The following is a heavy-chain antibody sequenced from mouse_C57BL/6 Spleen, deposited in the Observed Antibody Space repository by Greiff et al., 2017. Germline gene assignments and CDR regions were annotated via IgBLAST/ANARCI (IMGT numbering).Heavy chain of an antibody. CDR1: GFTFSSYA. CDR3: AREVYDVYSPSWFAY. V-gene: IGHV5-4*01. J-gene: IGHJ3*01. Sequence: EVQRVESGGGLVKPGGSLTLSCAASGFTFSSYALSWVRQTPEKRLEWVATISDGGSYTYYPDNVKGRFTISRDNAKNNLYLQMNHLKSEDTAMYYCAREVYDVYSPSWFAYWGQGNLGTVSA. D-gene: IGHD2-3*01. CDR2: ISDGGSYT.